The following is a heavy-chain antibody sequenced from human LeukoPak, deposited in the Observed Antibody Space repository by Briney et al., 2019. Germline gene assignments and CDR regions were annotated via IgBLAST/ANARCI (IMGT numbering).Heavy chain of an antibody. CDR1: GFTFSGSA. J-gene: IGHJ4*02. D-gene: IGHD6-6*01. CDR2: IRSKANSYAT. V-gene: IGHV3-73*01. Sequence: GGSLRLSCAASGFTFSGSAMHWVRQASGKGLEWVGCIRSKANSYATAYAASVKGRFTISRDDSKNTAYLQMNSLKTEDTAVYYCTRLRYSSSSLPFDYWGQGTLVTVSS. CDR3: TRLRYSSSSLPFDY.